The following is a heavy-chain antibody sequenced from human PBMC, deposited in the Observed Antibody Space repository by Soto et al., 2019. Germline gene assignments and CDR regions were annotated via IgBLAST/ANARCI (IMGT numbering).Heavy chain of an antibody. V-gene: IGHV3-23*01. CDR3: AKDASSSWYYYYGMDV. J-gene: IGHJ6*02. CDR2: ISGSGGST. CDR1: GLTFSSYA. D-gene: IGHD6-13*01. Sequence: PGGSLRLSCAASGLTFSSYAMSWVRQAPGKGLEWVSAISGSGGSTYYADSVKGQFTISRDNSKNTLYLQMNSLRAEDTAVYYCAKDASSSWYYYYGMDVWGQGTTVTVSS.